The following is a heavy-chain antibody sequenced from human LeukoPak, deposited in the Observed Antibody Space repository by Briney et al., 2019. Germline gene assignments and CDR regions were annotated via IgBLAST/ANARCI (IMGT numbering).Heavy chain of an antibody. CDR3: ARGITIFGVVIRSKGIWFDP. D-gene: IGHD3-3*01. Sequence: SETLSLTCAVYGGSFSGYYWSWIRQPPGKGLEWIGYIYYSGSTNYNPSLKSRVTISVDTSKNQFSLKLSSVTAADTAVYYCARGITIFGVVIRSKGIWFDPWGQGTLVTVSS. J-gene: IGHJ5*02. CDR2: IYYSGST. CDR1: GGSFSGYY. V-gene: IGHV4-59*12.